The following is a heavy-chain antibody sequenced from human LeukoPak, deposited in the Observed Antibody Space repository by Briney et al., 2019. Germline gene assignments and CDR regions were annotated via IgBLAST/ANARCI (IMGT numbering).Heavy chain of an antibody. CDR2: ISSDASIT. J-gene: IGHJ4*02. D-gene: IGHD6-19*01. CDR1: GFTFSTYW. V-gene: IGHV3-74*01. CDR3: AREAKRGYSSALAN. Sequence: PGGSLRLSCAASGFTFSTYWMHWVRQDPGKGLVWVSRISSDASITSYADPVKGRFTISRDNAKNTLYLQMNSLRAEDTALYYCAREAKRGYSSALANWGQGTLVTVSS.